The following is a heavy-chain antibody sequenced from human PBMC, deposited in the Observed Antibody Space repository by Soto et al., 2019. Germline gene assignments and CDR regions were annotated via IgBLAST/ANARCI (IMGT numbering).Heavy chain of an antibody. V-gene: IGHV6-1*01. CDR1: GDSVSSNSAA. D-gene: IGHD4-4*01. CDR3: ARDRGSTVTSYYYGMDV. CDR2: TYYRSKWYN. J-gene: IGHJ6*02. Sequence: SQTLSLTCAISGDSVSSNSAAWNWIRQSPSRGLEWLGRTYYRSKWYNDYAVSVKSRITINPDTSKNQFSLQLNSVAPEDTAVYYCARDRGSTVTSYYYGMDVWGQGTTVTVSS.